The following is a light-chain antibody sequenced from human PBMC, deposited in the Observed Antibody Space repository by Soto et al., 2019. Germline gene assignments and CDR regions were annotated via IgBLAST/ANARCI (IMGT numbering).Light chain of an antibody. CDR1: QGISNY. Sequence: DIQMTQSPASLSASVGDRVTITCRASQGISNYLAWYQQQPGKVPKLLIYDASTLQSGVPTRFSGSGSGTDFTLTISRQQPEDVATHYCHKYNSAPRTCGQGTKVEIK. J-gene: IGKJ1*01. V-gene: IGKV1-27*01. CDR2: DAS. CDR3: HKYNSAPRT.